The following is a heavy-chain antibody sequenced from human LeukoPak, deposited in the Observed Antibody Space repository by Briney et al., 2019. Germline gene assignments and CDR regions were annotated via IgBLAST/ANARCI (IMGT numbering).Heavy chain of an antibody. V-gene: IGHV1-24*01. Sequence: ASVKVSCEVSGYTLTELSMHWVRQAPGKGLEWMGGFDPEDGETIYAQKFQGRVTMTEDTSTDTAYMELSSLRSEDTAVYYCATRRRPYHTYYYDSSGYYDYWGQGTLVTVSS. D-gene: IGHD3-22*01. CDR1: GYTLTELS. CDR2: FDPEDGET. J-gene: IGHJ4*02. CDR3: ATRRRPYHTYYYDSSGYYDY.